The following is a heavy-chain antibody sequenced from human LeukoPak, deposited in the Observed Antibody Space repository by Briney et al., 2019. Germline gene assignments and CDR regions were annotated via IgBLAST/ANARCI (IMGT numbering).Heavy chain of an antibody. J-gene: IGHJ6*03. CDR2: ISGSGSST. Sequence: PGGSLRLSCAASGFTFSSYSMSWVRRAPGKGLEWGSAISGSGSSTYYADSVKGRFTISSDNSKNALYLQMNSLRAEDTAIYYCAKKAGYSYYYYMDVWGKGTTVTVSS. V-gene: IGHV3-23*01. CDR3: AKKAGYSYYYYMDV. CDR1: GFTFSSYS. D-gene: IGHD3-10*01.